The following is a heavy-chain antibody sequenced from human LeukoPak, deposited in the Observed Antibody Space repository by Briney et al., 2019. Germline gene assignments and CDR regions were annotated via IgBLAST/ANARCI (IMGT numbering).Heavy chain of an antibody. J-gene: IGHJ5*02. CDR3: ARDTKSIAVAGSGGNGFDP. V-gene: IGHV1-46*01. D-gene: IGHD6-19*01. CDR1: GYAFTGYY. CDR2: INPSGGST. Sequence: ASVKVSCKASGYAFTGYYMHWVRQAPGQGLEWMGIINPSGGSTSYAQKFQGRVTMTRDTSTSTVYMELSSLRSEDTAVYYCARDTKSIAVAGSGGNGFDPWGQGTLVTVSS.